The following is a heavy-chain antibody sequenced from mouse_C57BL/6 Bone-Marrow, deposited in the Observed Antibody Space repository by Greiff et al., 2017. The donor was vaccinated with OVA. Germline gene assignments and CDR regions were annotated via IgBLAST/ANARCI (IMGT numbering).Heavy chain of an antibody. V-gene: IGHV1-39*01. CDR2: INPNNGTT. D-gene: IGHD1-1*01. CDR3: ARRVRYDGSSTPFAY. CDR1: GYSFTDYN. Sequence: VQLQQSGPELVKPGASVKISCKASGYSFTDYNMHWVKQSTGKSLEWIGVINPNNGTTSSNQKFKGKATLTVDQSTSTAYMQLNSLTSEDSAVYYGARRVRYDGSSTPFAYWGQGTLVTVSA. J-gene: IGHJ3*01.